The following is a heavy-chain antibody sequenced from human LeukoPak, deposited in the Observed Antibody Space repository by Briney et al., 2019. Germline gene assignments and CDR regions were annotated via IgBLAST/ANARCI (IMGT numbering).Heavy chain of an antibody. D-gene: IGHD3-22*01. CDR2: IYTSGST. Sequence: SETLSLTCTVSGGSISSYYWSWIRQPAGKGLEWIGRIYTSGSTNYNPSLKSRVTMSVDTSKNQFSLKLSSVTAADTAVYYCARDLPITMIGDAFAIWGQGTMVTVSS. J-gene: IGHJ3*02. V-gene: IGHV4-4*07. CDR1: GGSISSYY. CDR3: ARDLPITMIGDAFAI.